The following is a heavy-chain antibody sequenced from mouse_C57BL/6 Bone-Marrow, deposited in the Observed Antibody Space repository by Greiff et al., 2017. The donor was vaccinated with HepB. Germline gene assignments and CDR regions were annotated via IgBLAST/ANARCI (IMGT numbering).Heavy chain of an antibody. CDR1: GYTFTSYW. CDR2: IDPSDSYT. D-gene: IGHD1-1*01. CDR3: ARPYYGSSYGY. J-gene: IGHJ2*01. Sequence: QVQLQQPGAELVRPGTSVKLSCKASGYTFTSYWMHWVKQRPGQGLEWIGVIDPSDSYTNYNQKFKGKATFTADTSSNTAYMQLSSLTTEDSAIYYCARPYYGSSYGYWGQGTTLTVSS. V-gene: IGHV1-59*01.